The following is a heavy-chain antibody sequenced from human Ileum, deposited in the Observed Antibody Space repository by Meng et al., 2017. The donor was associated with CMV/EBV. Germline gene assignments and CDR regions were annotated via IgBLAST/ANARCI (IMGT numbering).Heavy chain of an antibody. CDR2: ISSGGGTI. J-gene: IGHJ6*02. V-gene: IGHV3-11*01. CDR3: ARDGLRGGHDSVCQVGCHSPSYGLDV. D-gene: IGHD5-12*01. CDR1: GFTVSQHY. Sequence: GESLKISCAASGFTVSQHYMSWIRQAPGKGPEWVSYISSGGGTIYYADSVKGRFTISRDNAKNSLFLEMKSLRAEDTAVYYCARDGLRGGHDSVCQVGCHSPSYGLDVWGQGTTVTGAS.